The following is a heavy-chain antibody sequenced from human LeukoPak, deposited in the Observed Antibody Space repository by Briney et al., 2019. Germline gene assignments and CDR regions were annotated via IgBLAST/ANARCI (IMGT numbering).Heavy chain of an antibody. CDR2: IKSKTDGGTT. CDR3: TAYYYGSGTYYNQFDY. CDR1: GFTFSNAW. D-gene: IGHD3-10*01. Sequence: GGSLRLSCAASGFTFSNAWMTWVRQAPGKGLEWAGRIKSKTDGGTTDYAAPVKGRFTFSRDDSKNTLYLQMNSLKTEDTAVYYCTAYYYGSGTYYNQFDYWGQGTLVTVSS. J-gene: IGHJ4*02. V-gene: IGHV3-15*01.